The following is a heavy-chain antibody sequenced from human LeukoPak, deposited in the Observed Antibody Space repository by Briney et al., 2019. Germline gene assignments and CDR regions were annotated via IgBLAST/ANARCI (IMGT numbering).Heavy chain of an antibody. CDR1: GFTFSNYA. CDR3: ARDHSDSSGCQDY. J-gene: IGHJ4*02. Sequence: GGSLSLSCAASGFTFSNYAMHWARQAPGKGLEWVAVITYDGNNKYYADSVKGRFTISRDNSKDTLYVQMNSLRTEDTAVYYCARDHSDSSGCQDYWGQGTLVTVSS. D-gene: IGHD6-19*01. CDR2: ITYDGNNK. V-gene: IGHV3-30-3*01.